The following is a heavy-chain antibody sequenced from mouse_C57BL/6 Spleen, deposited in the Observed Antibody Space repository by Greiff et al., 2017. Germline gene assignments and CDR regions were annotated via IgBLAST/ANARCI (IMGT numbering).Heavy chain of an antibody. V-gene: IGHV1-50*01. D-gene: IGHD1-3*01. CDR3: ASNFEAY. CDR1: GYTFTSYW. Sequence: QVQLQQPGAELVKPGASVKLSCKASGYTFTSYWMKWVKQRPGQGLEWIGRMDPSDSYTNYNQKFKGKATLTVDTSSSTAYMQLSSLTSEDSAVYYCASNFEAYWGQGTLVTVSA. J-gene: IGHJ3*01. CDR2: MDPSDSYT.